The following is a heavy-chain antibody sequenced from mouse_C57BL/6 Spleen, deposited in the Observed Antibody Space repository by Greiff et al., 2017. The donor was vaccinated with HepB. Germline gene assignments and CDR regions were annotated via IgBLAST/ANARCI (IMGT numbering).Heavy chain of an antibody. V-gene: IGHV1-55*01. CDR2: IYPGSGST. D-gene: IGHD2-1*01. CDR1: GYTFTSYW. Sequence: QVQLQQSGAELVKPGASVKMSCKASGYTFTSYWITWVKQRPGQGLEWIGDIYPGSGSTNYNEKFKSKATMTVDTSTSTAYMQLSSLTSEDSAVYYCARFGNYPHFDYWGQGTTLTVSS. CDR3: ARFGNYPHFDY. J-gene: IGHJ2*01.